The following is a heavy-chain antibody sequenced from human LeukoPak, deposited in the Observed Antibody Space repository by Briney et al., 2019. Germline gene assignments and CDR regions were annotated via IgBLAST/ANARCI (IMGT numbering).Heavy chain of an antibody. CDR1: GFTFSSYA. J-gene: IGHJ5*02. Sequence: PGRSLRLSCAASGFTFSSYAMHWVRQAPGKGLEWVANIKQDGSEKYYVDSVKGRFTISRDNAKNSLYLQMNSLRAEDTAVYYCARDRQNYYGSGSYPNWFDPWGQGTLVTVSS. CDR2: IKQDGSEK. D-gene: IGHD3-10*01. V-gene: IGHV3-7*01. CDR3: ARDRQNYYGSGSYPNWFDP.